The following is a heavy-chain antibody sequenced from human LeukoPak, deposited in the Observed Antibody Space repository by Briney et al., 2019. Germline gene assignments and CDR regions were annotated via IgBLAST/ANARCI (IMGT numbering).Heavy chain of an antibody. Sequence: RSGGSLRLSCAASGFIFDDYGMSWVRQAPGKGLEWLSGIYWNGGSTGYADSVKGRFTISRDNAKNSLYLQMNNLRVEDTALYYCARGDYYESVWGQGTMVTVSS. CDR1: GFIFDDYG. D-gene: IGHD3-22*01. J-gene: IGHJ3*01. CDR3: ARGDYYESV. CDR2: IYWNGGST. V-gene: IGHV3-20*04.